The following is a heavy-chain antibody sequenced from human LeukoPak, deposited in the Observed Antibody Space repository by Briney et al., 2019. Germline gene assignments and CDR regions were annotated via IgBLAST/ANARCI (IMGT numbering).Heavy chain of an antibody. V-gene: IGHV3-48*01. CDR3: ARDGRFGELDY. J-gene: IGHJ4*02. Sequence: PGGSLRLSCAASGFTFNTYTMNWVRQAPGKGLEWVSYISSSSSTIYYADSVKGRFTISRDNAKNSLYLQMNSLRAEDTAVYYCARDGRFGELDYWGQGTLVTVSS. D-gene: IGHD3-10*01. CDR1: GFTFNTYT. CDR2: ISSSSSTI.